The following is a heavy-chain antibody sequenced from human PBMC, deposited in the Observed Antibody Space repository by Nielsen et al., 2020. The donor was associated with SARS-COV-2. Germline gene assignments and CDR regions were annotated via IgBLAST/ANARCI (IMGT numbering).Heavy chain of an antibody. J-gene: IGHJ6*02. CDR1: GFTFSSYW. CDR2: IKSDGSGT. Sequence: GESLKISCAASGFTFSSYWMHWVRQAPGKGLAWVSRIKSDGSGTIYADSVEGRFTISRDNAKNTLYLQMNSLRAEDTAVYYCARDFGYCRGGTCNYYGMDVWGQGTTVTVSS. V-gene: IGHV3-74*01. D-gene: IGHD2-15*01. CDR3: ARDFGYCRGGTCNYYGMDV.